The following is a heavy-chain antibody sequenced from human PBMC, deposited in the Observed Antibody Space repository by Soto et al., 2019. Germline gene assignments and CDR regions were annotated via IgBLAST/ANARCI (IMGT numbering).Heavy chain of an antibody. J-gene: IGHJ6*02. CDR1: GGTFSGYG. V-gene: IGHV1-69*01. Sequence: QVRMVQSGAEVKKPGSSLKVSCKASGGTFSGYGISWVRQAPGQGLEWMGGIIPIFGTINYAQKFRDRVTISADEPTSTVYMDLSSLRSEDTAIYYCARGRAKAHFYYGMAVWGQGTAVTVSS. CDR3: ARGRAKAHFYYGMAV. CDR2: IIPIFGTI.